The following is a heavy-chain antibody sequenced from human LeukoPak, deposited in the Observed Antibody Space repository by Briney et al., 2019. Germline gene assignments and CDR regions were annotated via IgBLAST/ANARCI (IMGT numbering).Heavy chain of an antibody. D-gene: IGHD3-10*01. CDR2: ISAYNGDT. Sequence: ASVKVSCKASGYKFADFYIHWMRQVPGQGLGWMGWISAYNGDTNYAQKVQGRVTMTTDTSTSTAYMELRSLRSDDAAVYYCARDIDTMVRGVRSDAFDIWGQGTMVTVSS. CDR3: ARDIDTMVRGVRSDAFDI. CDR1: GYKFADFY. V-gene: IGHV1-18*04. J-gene: IGHJ3*02.